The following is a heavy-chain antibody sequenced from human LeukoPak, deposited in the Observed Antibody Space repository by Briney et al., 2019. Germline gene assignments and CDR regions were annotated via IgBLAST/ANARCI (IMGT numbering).Heavy chain of an antibody. D-gene: IGHD4-17*01. J-gene: IGHJ4*02. Sequence: GGSLRLSCAASGFTFSSYWMSWVRQVPGKGLEWLANIKQDGSEIYHVDSVRSRFTISRDNSKNSLYLQMNSLRVEDTAVYYCARELSVTTALDYWGQGTLVSVSS. CDR2: IKQDGSEI. CDR3: ARELSVTTALDY. CDR1: GFTFSSYW. V-gene: IGHV3-7*01.